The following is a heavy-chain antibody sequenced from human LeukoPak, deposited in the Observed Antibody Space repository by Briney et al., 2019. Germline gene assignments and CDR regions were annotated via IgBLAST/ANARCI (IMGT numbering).Heavy chain of an antibody. J-gene: IGHJ5*02. Sequence: ASVKASCKASGYTFTSYAMNWVRQAPGQGLEWMGWIKTKTGNPTYAQGFTGRFVFSLDTSVSTAYLQISSLKAEDTAVYYCARDRGNYDFWSGFRFDPWGQGTLVTVSS. CDR3: ARDRGNYDFWSGFRFDP. V-gene: IGHV7-4-1*02. CDR1: GYTFTSYA. D-gene: IGHD3-3*01. CDR2: IKTKTGNP.